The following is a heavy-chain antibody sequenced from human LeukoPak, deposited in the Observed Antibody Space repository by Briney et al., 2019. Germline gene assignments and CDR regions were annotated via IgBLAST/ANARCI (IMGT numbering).Heavy chain of an antibody. CDR2: ISSSGSTI. Sequence: KAGGSLRLSCAASGFTFSDYYMSWIRQAPGKGLEWVSYISSSGSTIYYADSVKGRFTISRDNAKNSLYLQMNSLRAEDTAVYYCARGGSGVRRWLQLQGAFDIWGQGTMVTVSS. V-gene: IGHV3-11*04. CDR3: ARGGSGVRRWLQLQGAFDI. D-gene: IGHD5-24*01. J-gene: IGHJ3*02. CDR1: GFTFSDYY.